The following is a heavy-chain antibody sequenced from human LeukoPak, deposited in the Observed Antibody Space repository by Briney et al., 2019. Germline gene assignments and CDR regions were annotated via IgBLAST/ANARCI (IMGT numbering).Heavy chain of an antibody. CDR1: GYTFTGYY. V-gene: IGHV1-2*02. CDR2: IDPDSGGT. D-gene: IGHD2-2*02. CDR3: ARVPGPYTTSRFDY. Sequence: ASVKVSCKTSGYTFTGYYLHWVRQAPGQGLEWMGRIDPDSGGTHYAQKFQVRVTVTRDTSITTVYMEPSGLTSDDTAVYYCARVPGPYTTSRFDYWGQGTLVTVSS. J-gene: IGHJ4*02.